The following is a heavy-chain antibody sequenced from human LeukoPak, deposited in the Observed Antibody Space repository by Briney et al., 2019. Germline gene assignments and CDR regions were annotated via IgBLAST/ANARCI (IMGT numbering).Heavy chain of an antibody. CDR1: GGSFSGYY. D-gene: IGHD3-3*01. J-gene: IGHJ5*02. CDR3: ARPHYDFWSGYYMANWFDP. CDR2: INHSGST. V-gene: IGHV4-34*01. Sequence: SETLSLTCAVYGGSFSGYYWSWIRQPPGKGLEWIGEINHSGSTNYNPSLKSRVTISVDTSKNQFSLKLSSVTAADTAVYYCARPHYDFWSGYYMANWFDPWGQGTLVTVSS.